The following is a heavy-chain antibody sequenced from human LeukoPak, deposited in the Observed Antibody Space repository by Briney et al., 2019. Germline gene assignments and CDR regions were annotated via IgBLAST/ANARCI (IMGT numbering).Heavy chain of an antibody. CDR2: IYTSGST. CDR3: ARVEWELHWFDP. D-gene: IGHD1-26*01. CDR1: GGSISRYY. V-gene: IGHV4-4*07. J-gene: IGHJ5*02. Sequence: SETLSLTCTVSGGSISRYYWSWIRQPAGKGLEWIGRIYTSGSTNYNPSLKRRVTMSVDTSKNQFSLKLSSVTAADTAVYYCARVEWELHWFDPWGQGTLVTVSS.